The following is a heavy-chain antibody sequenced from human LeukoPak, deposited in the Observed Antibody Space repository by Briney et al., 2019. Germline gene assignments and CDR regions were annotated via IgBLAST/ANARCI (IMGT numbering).Heavy chain of an antibody. CDR2: INPNSGGT. CDR1: GYTFTGYH. V-gene: IGHV1-2*02. J-gene: IGHJ4*02. Sequence: ASVKVSCKASGYTFTGYHMHWVRQAPGQGLEWMEWINPNSGGTNYAQKFQGRVTMTRDTSISTAYMELSRLRSDDTAVYYCARADDYYGSGAPSSGDYFDYWGQGTLVTVSS. CDR3: ARADDYYGSGAPSSGDYFDY. D-gene: IGHD3-10*01.